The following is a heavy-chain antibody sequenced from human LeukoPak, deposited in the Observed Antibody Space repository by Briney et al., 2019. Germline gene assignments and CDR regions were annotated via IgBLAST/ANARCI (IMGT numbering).Heavy chain of an antibody. V-gene: IGHV3-33*01. J-gene: IGHJ6*03. CDR3: ARAGIDYYYYYMDV. D-gene: IGHD1-26*01. CDR1: GFTLSSYG. CDR2: IWYDGSNK. Sequence: GGSLRLSCAASGFTLSSYGMHWVRQAPGKGLEWVAVIWYDGSNKYYADSVRGRFTISRDNSKNTLYLQMNSLRAEDTAVYYCARAGIDYYYYYMDVWGKGTTVTVSS.